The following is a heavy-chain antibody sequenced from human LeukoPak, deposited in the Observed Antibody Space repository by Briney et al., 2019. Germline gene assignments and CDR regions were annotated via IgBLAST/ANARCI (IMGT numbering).Heavy chain of an antibody. J-gene: IGHJ4*02. Sequence: GGSLRLSCAASGFTFSNYGMHWVRQAPGKGLEWVAVTLYDGSNNYYADSVKGRFTISRDDSNSTLYLQMHSLRAEDTALYFCARDEGAFGGIIVPRDWGQGTLVTVSS. CDR1: GFTFSNYG. V-gene: IGHV3-30*03. CDR3: ARDEGAFGGIIVPRD. CDR2: TLYDGSNN. D-gene: IGHD3-16*02.